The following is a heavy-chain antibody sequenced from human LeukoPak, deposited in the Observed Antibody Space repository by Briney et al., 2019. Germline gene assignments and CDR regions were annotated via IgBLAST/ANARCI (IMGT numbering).Heavy chain of an antibody. D-gene: IGHD1/OR15-1a*01. CDR3: ARVGTGTRSFDY. V-gene: IGHV1-18*01. CDR1: GYTFTTYD. Sequence: ASVKVSCKTSGYTFTTYDINWVRQAPGQGLEWMGRISAYNGYTNYGQKLQGRVTMTTDTSTSTAYMELRSLRSDDTAVYYCARVGTGTRSFDYWGQGNLVTVSS. CDR2: ISAYNGYT. J-gene: IGHJ4*02.